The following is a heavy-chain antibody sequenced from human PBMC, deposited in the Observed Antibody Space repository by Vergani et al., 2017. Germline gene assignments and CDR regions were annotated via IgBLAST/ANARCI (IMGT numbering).Heavy chain of an antibody. D-gene: IGHD4-23*01. CDR2: IYHSGGA. J-gene: IGHJ4*02. CDR3: AARGWGGNSGLDY. Sequence: QLHLQESGPGLVKPSETLSLTCTVSGGSITSSSYYWGWIRQPPGKGLEWIGNIYHSGGAYYNPSLKSRVTISVDTSKNQFSLKLSSVTAADTAVYYCAARGWGGNSGLDYWGQGTLVTVSS. V-gene: IGHV4-39*07. CDR1: GGSITSSSYY.